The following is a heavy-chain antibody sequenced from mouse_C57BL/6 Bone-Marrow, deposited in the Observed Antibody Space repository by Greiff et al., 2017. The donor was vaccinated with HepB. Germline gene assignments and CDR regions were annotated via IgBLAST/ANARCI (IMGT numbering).Heavy chain of an antibody. CDR3: AGFYYGSSLPAWFAY. CDR2: INSDGGST. J-gene: IGHJ3*01. D-gene: IGHD1-1*01. CDR1: EYEFPSHD. V-gene: IGHV5-2*01. Sequence: EVKLQESGGGLVQPGESLKLSCESNEYEFPSHDMSWVRKTPEKRLELVAAINSDGGSTYYPDTMERRFIISRDNTKKNLYLQMSSLRSEDTALYYCAGFYYGSSLPAWFAYWGQGTLVTVSA.